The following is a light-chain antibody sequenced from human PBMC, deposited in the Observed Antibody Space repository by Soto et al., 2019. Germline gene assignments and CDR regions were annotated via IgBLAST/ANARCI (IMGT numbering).Light chain of an antibody. J-gene: IGLJ3*02. CDR3: SSYTSSILV. CDR1: NSDVGGYNY. V-gene: IGLV2-14*01. Sequence: QSALTQPASVSGSPGQSITISCTGINSDVGGYNYVSWYQQYPGKAPKLMIYEVSNRPSGVSNRFSGSKSGNTASLTISGLQAEDEADYYCSSYTSSILVFGGGTKLTVL. CDR2: EVS.